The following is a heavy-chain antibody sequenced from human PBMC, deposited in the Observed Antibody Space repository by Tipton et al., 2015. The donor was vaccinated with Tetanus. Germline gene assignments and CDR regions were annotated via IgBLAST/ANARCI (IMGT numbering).Heavy chain of an antibody. J-gene: IGHJ4*02. D-gene: IGHD5-24*01. CDR1: GFTFNNYA. V-gene: IGHV3-23*01. Sequence: SLRLSCAASGFTFNNYAMGWVRQAPGKGLEWVSVITSSGANTYYADSVKGRFIISRDNSKNTLYLQMNSLRAEDSAVYYCAKDRKATILFDFWGQGTLVTVSS. CDR3: AKDRKATILFDF. CDR2: ITSSGANT.